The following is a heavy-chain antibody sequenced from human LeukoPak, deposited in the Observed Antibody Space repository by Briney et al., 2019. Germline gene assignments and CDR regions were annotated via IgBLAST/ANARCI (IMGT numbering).Heavy chain of an antibody. CDR1: GDSINSARNY. CDR2: LYSGGST. D-gene: IGHD1-1*01. CDR3: ARHLSGTTTAHYFDF. J-gene: IGHJ4*02. Sequence: SETLSLTCTVSGDSINSARNYWGWIRQSPGRGLEWLASLYSGGSTQSDPSLKSRVSISIDTSKNQFSLKLYSVTASDAAIYYCARHLSGTTTAHYFDFWGQGTLVTVSS. V-gene: IGHV4-39*01.